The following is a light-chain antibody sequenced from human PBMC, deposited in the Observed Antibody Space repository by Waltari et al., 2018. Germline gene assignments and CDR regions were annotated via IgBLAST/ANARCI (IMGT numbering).Light chain of an antibody. J-gene: IGKJ1*01. CDR3: QQYGRLPWT. Sequence: EVVLTQSSAALSLSPGERATLSCRASESVTNDYLAWYQQKPGQAPRLLIYAASIGATGIPDWCSGSWSGTDLTLTSTRLEHEDGAVYHCQQYGRLPWTFGQGTMVDMK. CDR2: AAS. CDR1: ESVTNDY. V-gene: IGKV3-20*01.